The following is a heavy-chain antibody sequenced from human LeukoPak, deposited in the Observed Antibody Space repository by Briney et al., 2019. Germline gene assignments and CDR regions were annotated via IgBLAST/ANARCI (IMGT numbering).Heavy chain of an antibody. CDR1: ESISQTKYY. Sequence: SETLSLTCTVSESISQTKYYWGWIRQPAGKGLEWIGSVSYSGSTFYNPSLKSRLTISQDTSKNRFSLKLSSVTAADTAVYYCARDTHDYGGFWGQGTLVTVSS. CDR3: ARDTHDYGGF. CDR2: VSYSGST. D-gene: IGHD4-17*01. V-gene: IGHV4-39*07. J-gene: IGHJ4*02.